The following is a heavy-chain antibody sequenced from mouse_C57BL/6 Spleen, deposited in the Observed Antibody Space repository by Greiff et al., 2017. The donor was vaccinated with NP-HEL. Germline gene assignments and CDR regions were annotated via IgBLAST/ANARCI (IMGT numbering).Heavy chain of an antibody. Sequence: QVQLKESGAELVKPGASVKLSCKASGYTFTSYWMHWVKQRPGQGLEWIGMIHPNSGSTNYNEKFKSKATLTVYKSSSTAYMQLSSLTSEDSAVYYCARGGDVYAMDYWGQGTSVTVSS. CDR1: GYTFTSYW. V-gene: IGHV1-64*01. CDR3: ARGGDVYAMDY. CDR2: IHPNSGST. D-gene: IGHD3-3*01. J-gene: IGHJ4*01.